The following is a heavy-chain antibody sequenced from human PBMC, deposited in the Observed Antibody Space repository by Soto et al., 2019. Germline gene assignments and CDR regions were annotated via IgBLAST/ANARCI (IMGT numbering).Heavy chain of an antibody. J-gene: IGHJ5*02. V-gene: IGHV1-18*01. CDR1: GYTFTDYA. CDR2: ISAYNGNT. CDR3: ARHLEASTATTWFDP. D-gene: IGHD4-17*01. Sequence: ASVKVSCKASGYTFTDYAIHWVRQAPGQRLEWMGWISAYNGNTNYAQKLQGRVTMTTDTSTSTAYMELRSLRSDDTAMYYCARHLEASTATTWFDPWGQGTLVTVSS.